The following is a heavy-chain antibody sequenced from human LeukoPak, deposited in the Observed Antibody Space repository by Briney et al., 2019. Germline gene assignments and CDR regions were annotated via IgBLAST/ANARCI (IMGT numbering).Heavy chain of an antibody. CDR3: AKDAAQWFGETIDY. CDR1: GFTFSSYA. CDR2: IGGSGGST. D-gene: IGHD3-10*01. Sequence: GGSLRLSCAASGFTFSSYAMSWVRQAPGKGLEWVSAIGGSGGSTYYADSVKGRFTISRDNSKNTLYLQMNSLRAEDTAVYYCAKDAAQWFGETIDYWGQGTLVTVSS. J-gene: IGHJ4*02. V-gene: IGHV3-23*01.